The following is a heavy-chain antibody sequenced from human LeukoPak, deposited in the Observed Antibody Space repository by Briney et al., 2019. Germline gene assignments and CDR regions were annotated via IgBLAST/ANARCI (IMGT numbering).Heavy chain of an antibody. CDR3: ARDTTRYYYDSSGYYY. CDR2: INHSGST. J-gene: IGHJ4*02. D-gene: IGHD3-22*01. CDR1: GGSFSGYY. Sequence: SETLSLTCAVYGGSFSGYYWGWIRQPPGKGLEWIGEINHSGSTNYNPSLKSRVTISVDTSKNQFSLKLSSVTAADTAVYYCARDTTRYYYDSSGYYYWGQGTLVTVSS. V-gene: IGHV4-34*01.